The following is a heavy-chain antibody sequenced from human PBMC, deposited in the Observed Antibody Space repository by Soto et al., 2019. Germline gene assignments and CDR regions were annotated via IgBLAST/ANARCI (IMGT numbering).Heavy chain of an antibody. CDR2: ISAYNGNT. V-gene: IGHV1-18*01. CDR1: GYTFNNYG. J-gene: IGHJ1*01. CDR3: AREVQYDSGGYHELQN. D-gene: IGHD3-22*01. Sequence: VPLVQSGAEVKKPGASVKVSCKASGYTFNNYGITWVQQAPGQGLEWLGWISAYNGNTNYAQNLHVRMTLTTDTSTATAYMELRSLRSDDTAVYYCAREVQYDSGGYHELQNWGQGTLVTVSS.